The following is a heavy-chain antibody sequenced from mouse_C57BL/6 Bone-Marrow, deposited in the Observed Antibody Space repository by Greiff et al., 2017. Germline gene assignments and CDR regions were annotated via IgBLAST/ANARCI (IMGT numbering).Heavy chain of an antibody. CDR1: GYTFTSYW. D-gene: IGHD2-3*01. Sequence: VQLQQPGAELVMPGASVKLSCKASGYTFTSYWMHWVKQRPGQGLEWIGEIDPSDSYTNYNQKFKGKSTLTVAKSSSTAYMQLSSLTSEDSAVYYCAREGDGYPAWFAYWGQGTLVTVSA. V-gene: IGHV1-69*01. CDR2: IDPSDSYT. CDR3: AREGDGYPAWFAY. J-gene: IGHJ3*01.